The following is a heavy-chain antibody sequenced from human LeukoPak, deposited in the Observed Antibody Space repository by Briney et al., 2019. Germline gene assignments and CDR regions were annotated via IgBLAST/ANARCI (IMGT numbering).Heavy chain of an antibody. CDR2: MNPNSDNT. Sequence: GSVKVSCKASGYIFTSYDINWVRQAPGQGVEWMGWMNPNSDNTGYAQKLQGRVTMTRNTSISTAYMELSSLRSEDTAVYYCARAMRKRNYYYYIDVWGKGTTVTVSS. D-gene: IGHD3-22*01. J-gene: IGHJ6*03. CDR3: ARAMRKRNYYYYIDV. CDR1: GYIFTSYD. V-gene: IGHV1-8*02.